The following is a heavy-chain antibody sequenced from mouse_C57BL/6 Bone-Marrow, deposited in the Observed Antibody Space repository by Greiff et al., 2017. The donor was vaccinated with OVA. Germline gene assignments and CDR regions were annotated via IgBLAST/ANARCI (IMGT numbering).Heavy chain of an antibody. CDR3: ARHITTVVAPHYYAMDY. CDR1: GFSLTSYG. D-gene: IGHD1-1*01. V-gene: IGHV2-6-1*01. J-gene: IGHJ4*01. CDR2: IWSDGST. Sequence: VQLQQSGPGLVAPSQILSITCTVSGFSLTSYGVHWVRQPPGKGLEWLVVIWSDGSTTYNSALKSRLSISKDNSKSQVFLKMNSLQTDDTSMYYCARHITTVVAPHYYAMDYWGQGTSVTVSS.